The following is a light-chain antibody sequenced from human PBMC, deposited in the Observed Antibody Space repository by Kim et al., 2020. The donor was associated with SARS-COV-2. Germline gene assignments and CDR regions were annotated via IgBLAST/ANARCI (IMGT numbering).Light chain of an antibody. J-gene: IGKJ1*01. CDR3: MQALQTPWT. V-gene: IGKV2-28*01. CDR1: QSLLHSNGYNF. CDR2: LGS. Sequence: DIVMTQSPLSLPVTPGEPASISCSSSQSLLHSNGYNFLDWYLQKPGQSPQLLVYLGSNRASGVPDRFSGSGSGTDFTLKISRVEAGHVGVYYCMQALQTPWTFGQGNKVDI.